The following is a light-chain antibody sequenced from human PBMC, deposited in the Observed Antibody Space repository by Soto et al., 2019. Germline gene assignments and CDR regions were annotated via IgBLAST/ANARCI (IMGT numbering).Light chain of an antibody. J-gene: IGKJ4*01. CDR3: QQSYNTPLT. Sequence: DIQMTQSPSSLSAAVGDRLTITCRASQSIRSYLNWYRQKAGKAPELLIYTASTLHSGVPSRFRSSGSGTDFTLTISSLQPEDFATYYCQQSYNTPLTFGGGTKVEIK. V-gene: IGKV1-39*01. CDR1: QSIRSY. CDR2: TAS.